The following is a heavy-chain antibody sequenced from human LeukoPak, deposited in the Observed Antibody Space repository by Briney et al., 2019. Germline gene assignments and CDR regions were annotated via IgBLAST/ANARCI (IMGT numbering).Heavy chain of an antibody. CDR1: GGTFSSYA. V-gene: IGHV1-69*01. J-gene: IGHJ6*03. CDR2: IIPIFGTA. CDR3: ARARRGTSHFGGDYYYYMDV. D-gene: IGHD2-2*01. Sequence: ASVKVSCKASGGTFSSYAISWVRQAPGQGLEWMGGIIPIFGTANYAQKFQGRVTITADESTSTAYMELRSLRSDDTAVYYCARARRGTSHFGGDYYYYMDVWGKGTTVTVSS.